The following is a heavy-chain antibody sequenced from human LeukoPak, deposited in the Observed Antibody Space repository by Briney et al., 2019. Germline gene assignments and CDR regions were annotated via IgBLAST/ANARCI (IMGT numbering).Heavy chain of an antibody. Sequence: SETLSLTCTVSGGSISGFYWSWIRQPPGKGLEWIGYIHYSGGTNYKPSLRSRAAISVDTSKNQFSLKMTSLTAADTAVYYCARGPFYDGSSVDPLYYYYDCYMDVWGKGNTVTVS. CDR3: ARGPFYDGSSVDPLYYYYDCYMDV. V-gene: IGHV4-59*08. D-gene: IGHD2/OR15-2a*01. J-gene: IGHJ6*03. CDR1: GGSISGFY. CDR2: IHYSGGT.